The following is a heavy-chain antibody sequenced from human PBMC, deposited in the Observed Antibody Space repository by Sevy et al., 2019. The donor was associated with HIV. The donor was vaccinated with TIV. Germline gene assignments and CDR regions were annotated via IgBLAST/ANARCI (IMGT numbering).Heavy chain of an antibody. D-gene: IGHD1-26*01. V-gene: IGHV5-51*01. Sequence: GGCLRLSCKGSGYSFTSYWIGWVRQMPGKGLEWMGIIYPGDSDTRYSPSFQGQVTISADKSISTAYLQWSSLKASDTAMYYCSRNYGSYGVYEYWGQGTLVTVSS. CDR3: SRNYGSYGVYEY. CDR2: IYPGDSDT. J-gene: IGHJ4*02. CDR1: GYSFTSYW.